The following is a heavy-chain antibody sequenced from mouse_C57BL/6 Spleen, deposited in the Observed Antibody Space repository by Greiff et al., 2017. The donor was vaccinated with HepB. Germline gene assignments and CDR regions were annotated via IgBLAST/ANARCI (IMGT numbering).Heavy chain of an antibody. J-gene: IGHJ4*01. CDR3: AREGNFLYAMDY. CDR2: IYPSDSET. CDR1: GYTFTSYW. D-gene: IGHD2-1*01. Sequence: QVQLQQPGAELVRPGSSVKLSCKASGYTFTSYWMDWVKQRPGQGLEWIGNIYPSDSETHYNQKFKDKATLTVDKSSSTAYMQLSSLTSEDSAVYYCAREGNFLYAMDYWGQGTSVTVSS. V-gene: IGHV1-61*01.